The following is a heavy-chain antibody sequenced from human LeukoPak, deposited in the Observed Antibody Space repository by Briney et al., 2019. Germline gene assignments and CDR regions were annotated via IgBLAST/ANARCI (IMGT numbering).Heavy chain of an antibody. CDR1: GYSISSGYY. V-gene: IGHV4-38-2*02. D-gene: IGHD6-13*01. CDR2: IYHSGST. CDR3: ASIAAAGTLDY. J-gene: IGHJ4*02. Sequence: SETLSLTCTVSGYSISSGYYWGWIRQPPGKGLEWIGSIYHSGSTYYNPSLKSRVTISVDTSKNQFSLKLSSVTAADTAVYYCASIAAAGTLDYWGQGTLVTVSS.